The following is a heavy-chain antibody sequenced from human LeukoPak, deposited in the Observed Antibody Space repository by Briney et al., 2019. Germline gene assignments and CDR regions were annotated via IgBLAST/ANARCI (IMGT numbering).Heavy chain of an antibody. J-gene: IGHJ5*02. CDR2: INPSGGSP. CDR3: ARSGQTNWFDP. Sequence: ASVKVSCKAYGYTFISNYLNWVRQAPGQGLEWVGIINPSGGSPSYAQKFQGRVTMTRDMSTSTVYMTLSSLKSEDTAVYYCARSGQTNWFDPWGQGTLVTVSS. CDR1: GYTFISNY. V-gene: IGHV1-46*01.